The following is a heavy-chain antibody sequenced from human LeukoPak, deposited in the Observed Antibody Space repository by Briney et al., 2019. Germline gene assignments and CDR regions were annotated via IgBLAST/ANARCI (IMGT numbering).Heavy chain of an antibody. V-gene: IGHV3-30*02. CDR3: AKEIWPTVTIPGRTYFDY. D-gene: IGHD4-17*01. CDR1: GFNFSAFG. Sequence: GGSLTLSCAASGFNFSAFGLHWVRQAPGKGLEWVAFIQTDGSETKYADSVKGRFTISRDNSKSALFLQMNSLRAEDTALYYCAKEIWPTVTIPGRTYFDYWGQGTLVTVSS. CDR2: IQTDGSET. J-gene: IGHJ4*02.